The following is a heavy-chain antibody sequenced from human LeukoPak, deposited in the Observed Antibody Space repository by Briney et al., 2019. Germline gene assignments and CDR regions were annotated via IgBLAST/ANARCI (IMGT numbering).Heavy chain of an antibody. Sequence: PGGSLRLSCAGSGFIFSQFWMQWVRQVPGKGLVWVSRINGDGSSTNYADSVKGRFTISRDNAKNTLYLQMSSLRAEDTAVYYCARWDRVAAAGRTEYFQHWGQGTLVTVSS. CDR2: INGDGSST. CDR3: ARWDRVAAAGRTEYFQH. CDR1: GFIFSQFW. J-gene: IGHJ1*01. D-gene: IGHD6-13*01. V-gene: IGHV3-74*01.